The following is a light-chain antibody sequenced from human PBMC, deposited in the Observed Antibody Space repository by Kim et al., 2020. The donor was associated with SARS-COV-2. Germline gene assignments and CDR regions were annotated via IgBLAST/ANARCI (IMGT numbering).Light chain of an antibody. Sequence: LSPGERATLSCSASQSVTSSYLAWYQQKPGQAPRLLIYGASSRATGIPDRFSGSGSGTDFTLTISRLEPEDFAVYYCHQYGSSPYTFGQGTKLEI. J-gene: IGKJ2*01. CDR1: QSVTSSY. V-gene: IGKV3-20*01. CDR3: HQYGSSPYT. CDR2: GAS.